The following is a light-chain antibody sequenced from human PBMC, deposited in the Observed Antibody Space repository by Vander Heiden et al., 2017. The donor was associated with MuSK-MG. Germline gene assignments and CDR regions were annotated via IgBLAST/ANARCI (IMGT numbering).Light chain of an antibody. CDR2: AAS. J-gene: IGKJ3*01. V-gene: IGKV1-9*01. CDR3: QHLYGYPRS. Sequence: DIQFTQSQSFLSASVGDRVTITCRASQGISSYLAWYQQKPGKAPKLLIYAASTLPSRVPSRFSGSGSATAFTLTIISLHPEDFATYYCQHLYGYPRSFGPGTKVDI. CDR1: QGISSY.